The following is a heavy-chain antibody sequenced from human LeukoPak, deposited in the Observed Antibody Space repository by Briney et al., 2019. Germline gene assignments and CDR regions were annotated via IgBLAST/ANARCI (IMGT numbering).Heavy chain of an antibody. D-gene: IGHD1-1*01. CDR1: GYTFTSYY. V-gene: IGHV1-46*01. J-gene: IGHJ4*02. Sequence: ASVNVSCKASGYTFTSYYMHWVRQAPGQGLEWVGIINSGGGTTSYAQKFQGRVTMTRDTSTSTVYMDLTSLRSDDTAGYYCARHSLPGTTPFDYWGQGTLVTVSS. CDR2: INSGGGTT. CDR3: ARHSLPGTTPFDY.